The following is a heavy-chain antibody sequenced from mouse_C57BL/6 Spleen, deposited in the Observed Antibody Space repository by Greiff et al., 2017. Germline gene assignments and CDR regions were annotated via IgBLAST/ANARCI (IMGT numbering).Heavy chain of an antibody. D-gene: IGHD2-2*01. J-gene: IGHJ2*01. V-gene: IGHV1-80*01. CDR3: ARDGGLRQGFDY. CDR2: IYPGDGDT. CDR1: GYAFSSYW. Sequence: VQLQQSGAELVKPGASVKISCKASGYAFSSYWMNWVKPRPGKGLEWIGQIYPGDGDTNYNGKFKGKATLTADKSSSTAYMQLSSLTSEDSAVYFCARDGGLRQGFDYWGQGTTLTVSS.